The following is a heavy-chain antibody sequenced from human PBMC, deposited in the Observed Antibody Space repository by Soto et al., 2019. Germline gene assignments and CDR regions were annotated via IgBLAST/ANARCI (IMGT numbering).Heavy chain of an antibody. V-gene: IGHV1-18*01. CDR2: ISAYNGNT. CDR3: AGDRGTLHSSGWYCVDY. J-gene: IGHJ4*02. Sequence: QVQLVQSGAEVKKPGASVKVSCTASGYTFTSYGISWVRQAPGQGLEWMGWISAYNGNTNYAQQLQGRVTMTTDTATSTAYMEPWSLRSDDTAVYYCAGDRGTLHSSGWYCVDYWGQGTLVTVSS. D-gene: IGHD6-19*01. CDR1: GYTFTSYG.